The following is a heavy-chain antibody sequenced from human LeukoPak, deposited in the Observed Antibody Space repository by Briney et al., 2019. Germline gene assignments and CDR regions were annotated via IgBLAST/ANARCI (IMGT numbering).Heavy chain of an antibody. CDR1: GFTFSSYA. D-gene: IGHD3-10*01. Sequence: GGSLRLSCAASGFTFSSYAMSWVRQTAGKGLEWVSAISGSGGSTYYADSVKGRFTISRDNSKNTLYLQMNSLRTEDTAVYYCAKDQVNSGSYYSDYWGQGTLVTVSS. V-gene: IGHV3-23*01. J-gene: IGHJ4*02. CDR2: ISGSGGST. CDR3: AKDQVNSGSYYSDY.